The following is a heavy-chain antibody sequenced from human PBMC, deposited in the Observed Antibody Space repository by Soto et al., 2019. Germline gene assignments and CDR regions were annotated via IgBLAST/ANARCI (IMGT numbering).Heavy chain of an antibody. V-gene: IGHV2-5*01. Sequence: QITLKESGPTLVKPTQTLTLTCTFSGFSLSTSGVGVGWIRQSPGKALQWLALIYWNGDKRYNPSLKTKLTNTKDTSNNQVVLTLTNMDPVDTATYYCAHRPSGWFLFDYWGQGTLVTVSS. CDR2: IYWNGDK. J-gene: IGHJ4*02. D-gene: IGHD6-19*01. CDR3: AHRPSGWFLFDY. CDR1: GFSLSTSGVG.